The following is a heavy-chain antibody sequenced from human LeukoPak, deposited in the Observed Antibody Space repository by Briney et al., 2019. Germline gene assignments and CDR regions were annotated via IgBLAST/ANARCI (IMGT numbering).Heavy chain of an antibody. D-gene: IGHD1-1*01. CDR3: ARDYGMANESQRLGSFDY. V-gene: IGHV1-69*05. CDR2: IIPIFGTA. Sequence: GSSVKVSCKASGGTFSSYAISWVRQAPGQGLEWMGGIIPIFGTANYAQKFQGRVTMTTDTSTSTAYMELRSLRSDDTAVYYCARDYGMANESQRLGSFDYWGQGTLVTVSS. J-gene: IGHJ4*02. CDR1: GGTFSSYA.